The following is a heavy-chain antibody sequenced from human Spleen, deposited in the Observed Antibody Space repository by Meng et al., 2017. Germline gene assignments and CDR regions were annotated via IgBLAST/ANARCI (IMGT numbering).Heavy chain of an antibody. J-gene: IGHJ6*02. V-gene: IGHV3-23*01. Sequence: GGSLKISCRTSGFTFTSYGMGWVRQAPGKGLEWVATISNNGDTHYADSMTGRFIISRDDSRNTLYLHVSSLRVEDTAMYYCAKGSPPDNGWGQGTTVTVSS. CDR3: AKGSPPDNG. CDR2: ISNNGDT. CDR1: GFTFTSYG.